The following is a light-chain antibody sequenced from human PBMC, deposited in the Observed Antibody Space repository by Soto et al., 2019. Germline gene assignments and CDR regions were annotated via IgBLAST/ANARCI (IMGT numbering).Light chain of an antibody. CDR2: DVN. V-gene: IGLV2-14*03. Sequence: QSALTQHASVSGSPGQSITISCTGTSSDVDAYNFVSWYQQHPGKVPKLMIFDVNRRPSGVSDRFSGSKSGNTTSLTISGLQAEDEADYYCSSYTSSRTHVFGSGTKLTVL. CDR3: SSYTSSRTHV. CDR1: SSDVDAYNF. J-gene: IGLJ1*01.